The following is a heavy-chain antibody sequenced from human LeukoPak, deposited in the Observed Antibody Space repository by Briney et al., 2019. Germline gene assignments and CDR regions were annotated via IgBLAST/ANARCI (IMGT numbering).Heavy chain of an antibody. V-gene: IGHV1-18*01. J-gene: IGHJ4*02. CDR3: ARDRNIAAAGTGY. D-gene: IGHD6-13*01. Sequence: ASVKVSCKASGYTFTSYGISWVRQAPGQGLEWMGWISAYNGNTNYAQKLQGRVTMTTDKSTSTAYMELSSLRSEDTAVYYCARDRNIAAAGTGYWGQGTLVTVSS. CDR2: ISAYNGNT. CDR1: GYTFTSYG.